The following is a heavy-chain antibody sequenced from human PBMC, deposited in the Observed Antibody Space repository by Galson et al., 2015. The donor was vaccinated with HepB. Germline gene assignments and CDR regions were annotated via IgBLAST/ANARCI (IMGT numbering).Heavy chain of an antibody. CDR2: ISWDGHIT. CDR1: GFTFDDFA. CDR3: VKDGRKLEGNYYYYGMDV. D-gene: IGHD1-1*01. V-gene: IGHV3-43D*04. J-gene: IGHJ6*04. Sequence: SLRLSCAASGFTFDDFAMHWVRQTPGKGLEWVSLISWDGHITSYTDSVRGRFTISRDNSKNSLYLQMNSLRAEDTALYYCVKDGRKLEGNYYYYGMDVWGKGTTVTVSS.